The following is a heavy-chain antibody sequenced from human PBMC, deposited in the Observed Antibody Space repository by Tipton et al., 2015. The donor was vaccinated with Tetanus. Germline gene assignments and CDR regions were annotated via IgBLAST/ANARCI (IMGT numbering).Heavy chain of an antibody. D-gene: IGHD5-18*01. CDR1: GGSLRSGDYQ. CDR2: ISPSGRT. J-gene: IGHJ1*01. V-gene: IGHV4-61*08. Sequence: TLSLTCSVSGGSLRSGDYQWNWIRQPPGKGLEWLAYISPSGRTNSNYSLKSRITISQDKSKNQFSLRLTSVTAADTAVYYCVRDATLLRAMDHWGQGILVTVSS. CDR3: VRDATLLRAMDH.